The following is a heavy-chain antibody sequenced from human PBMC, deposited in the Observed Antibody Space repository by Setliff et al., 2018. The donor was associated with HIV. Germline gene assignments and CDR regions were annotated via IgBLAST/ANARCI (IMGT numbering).Heavy chain of an antibody. J-gene: IGHJ5*02. CDR3: ARHILSGTTVTNSWFDP. Sequence: PSETLSLTCSVSGGSVIKDNFYWGWIRQAPAKGLEWIGTLYDTGRTSYNPPLKSRVSIFVDTTKNEFSLNLRSVTAADTAVYYCARHILSGTTVTNSWFDPWGQGTLVTVSS. D-gene: IGHD4-17*01. CDR1: GGSVIKDNFY. CDR2: LYDTGRT. V-gene: IGHV4-39*01.